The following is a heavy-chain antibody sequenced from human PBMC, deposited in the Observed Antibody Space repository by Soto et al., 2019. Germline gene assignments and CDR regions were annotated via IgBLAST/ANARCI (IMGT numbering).Heavy chain of an antibody. J-gene: IGHJ5*02. CDR1: GYTFTSYG. D-gene: IGHD2-8*01. CDR3: AGFCTNGVCYPEYNWFDP. CDR2: ISAYNGNT. Sequence: QVQRVQSGAEVKKPGASVKVSCKASGYTFTSYGISWVRQAPGQGLEWMGWISAYNGNTNYAQKLQGRVTMTTDTSTSTAYMELRSLRSDDTAVYYCAGFCTNGVCYPEYNWFDPWGQGTLVTVSS. V-gene: IGHV1-18*01.